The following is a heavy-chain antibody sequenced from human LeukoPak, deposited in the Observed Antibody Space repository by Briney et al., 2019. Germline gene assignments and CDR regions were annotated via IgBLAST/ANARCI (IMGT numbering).Heavy chain of an antibody. CDR2: IKTKTAGGTT. J-gene: IGHJ4*02. D-gene: IGHD3-16*01. Sequence: GGSLRLSCAASGVTVSNAWMSWVRGPPGKGLGGIGRIKTKTAGGTTDYPAPVKGEFTISRDDSKNTLYLQMNSLKSEDTAVYYCTTDLLGRVTTYWGQGTQVTVSS. V-gene: IGHV3-15*01. CDR3: TTDLLGRVTTY. CDR1: GVTVSNAW.